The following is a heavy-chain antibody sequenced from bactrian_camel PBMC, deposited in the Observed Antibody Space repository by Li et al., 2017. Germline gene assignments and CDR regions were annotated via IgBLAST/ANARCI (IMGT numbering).Heavy chain of an antibody. D-gene: IGHD2*01. V-gene: IGHV3S53*01. Sequence: QVQLVESGGGPVQAGGSLKLACAVSGNTYKNICMGWFRQAPGKEREGVAFTDNAGNAKYADSVRGRFTISLDNAKSTMHLQMNDLKVEDTAVYYCVADAELLFYGASWYPRCPATNFATWGQGTQVTVS. CDR2: TDNAGNA. CDR1: GNTYKNIC. J-gene: IGHJ6*01. CDR3: VADAELLFYGASWYPRCPATNFAT.